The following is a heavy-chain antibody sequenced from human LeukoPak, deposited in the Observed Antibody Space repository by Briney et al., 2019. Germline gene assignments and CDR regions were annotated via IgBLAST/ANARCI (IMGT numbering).Heavy chain of an antibody. Sequence: GGSLRLSCAASRFTFSSYAMSWVRQAPGKGLEWVSTIGASGGSTYYADSVKGRLTISRDKSKNTLYLQLNSLRAEDTAVYYCARGTEYNSSSPFDYWGQGTLVTVSS. D-gene: IGHD6-6*01. CDR1: RFTFSSYA. CDR3: ARGTEYNSSSPFDY. CDR2: IGASGGST. V-gene: IGHV3-23*01. J-gene: IGHJ4*02.